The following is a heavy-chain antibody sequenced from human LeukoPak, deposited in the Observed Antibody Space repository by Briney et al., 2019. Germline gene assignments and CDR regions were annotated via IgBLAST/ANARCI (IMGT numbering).Heavy chain of an antibody. CDR2: ISYDGSNK. CDR1: GFTFSSYA. D-gene: IGHD3-22*01. Sequence: TGGSLRLSCAASGFTFSSYAMHWVRQAPGKGLEWVAVISYDGSNKYYADSVKGRFTISRDNSKNTLYLQMDSLRAEDTAVYYCARAGDYYDSSGSTYFDLWGRGTLVTVSS. J-gene: IGHJ2*01. CDR3: ARAGDYYDSSGSTYFDL. V-gene: IGHV3-30-3*01.